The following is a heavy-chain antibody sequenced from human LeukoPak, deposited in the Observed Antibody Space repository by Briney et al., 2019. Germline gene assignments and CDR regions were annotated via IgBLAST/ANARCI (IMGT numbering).Heavy chain of an antibody. V-gene: IGHV3-53*01. J-gene: IGHJ4*02. D-gene: IGHD6-13*01. Sequence: GGSLRLSCAASGFTFSSNYMSCVRQAPGKGLEWGSVIYSGGSTCYADSVKGRFTISRDNSKKKLYIQMNSPRAEDTALYYCARGEGSRWQLFDYWGQGTLVTVSS. CDR1: GFTFSSNY. CDR3: ARGEGSRWQLFDY. CDR2: IYSGGST.